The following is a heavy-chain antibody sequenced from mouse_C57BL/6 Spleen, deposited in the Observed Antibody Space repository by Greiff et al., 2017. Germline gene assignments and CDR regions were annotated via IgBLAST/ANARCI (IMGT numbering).Heavy chain of an antibody. Sequence: EVQGVESGPGMVKPSQSLSLTCTVTGYSITSGYDWHWIRHFPGNKLEWMGYISYSGSTNYNPSLKSRISITHDTSKNHFFLKLNSVTTEDTATYYCARAPTPWWYFDVWGTGTTVTVSS. CDR1: GYSITSGYD. CDR2: ISYSGST. D-gene: IGHD1-1*01. V-gene: IGHV3-1*01. CDR3: ARAPTPWWYFDV. J-gene: IGHJ1*03.